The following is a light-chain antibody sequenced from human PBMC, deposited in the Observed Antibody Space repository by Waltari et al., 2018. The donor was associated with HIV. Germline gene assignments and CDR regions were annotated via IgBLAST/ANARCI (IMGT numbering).Light chain of an antibody. J-gene: IGKJ1*01. CDR1: QSLLHSNEKNY. CDR2: LGS. V-gene: IGKV2-28*01. CDR3: MQGLQART. Sequence: DIVMTQSPLSLPVTPGEPASISCRSSQSLLHSNEKNYLDWYLQKPGQSPQLLIYLGSNRASGVPDRFSGSGSGTDFTLRISRVEAEDVGVYYCMQGLQARTFGQGTKVEIK.